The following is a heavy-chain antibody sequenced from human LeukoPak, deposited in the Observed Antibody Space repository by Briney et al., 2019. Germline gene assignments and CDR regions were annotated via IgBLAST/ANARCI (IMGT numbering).Heavy chain of an antibody. CDR3: TRALTEMEYYFDY. Sequence: GGSLRLSCTTSGFTFEDYFLTWFRQAPGKGLECVGFIRSKLNGGTPNYAASVRGRFTISRDDSRSIAYLQMNSLKTEDTAVYYCTRALTEMEYYFDYWGQGTLVTVSS. CDR2: IRSKLNGGTP. CDR1: GFTFEDYF. V-gene: IGHV3-49*03. D-gene: IGHD5-24*01. J-gene: IGHJ4*02.